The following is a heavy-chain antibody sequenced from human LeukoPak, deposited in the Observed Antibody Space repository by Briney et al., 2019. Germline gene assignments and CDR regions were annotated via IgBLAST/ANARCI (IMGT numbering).Heavy chain of an antibody. D-gene: IGHD6-13*01. Sequence: SETLSLTCTVSGGSISSYYWSWIRQPAGKGLEWIGYIYYSGSTNYNPSLKSRVTISVDTSKNQFSLKLSSVTAADTAVYYCARLPVAAAGRGYYYYYGMDVWGQGTTVTVSS. V-gene: IGHV4-59*08. CDR3: ARLPVAAAGRGYYYYYGMDV. CDR1: GGSISSYY. CDR2: IYYSGST. J-gene: IGHJ6*02.